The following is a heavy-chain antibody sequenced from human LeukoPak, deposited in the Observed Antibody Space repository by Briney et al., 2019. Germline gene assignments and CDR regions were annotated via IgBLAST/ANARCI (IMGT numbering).Heavy chain of an antibody. CDR1: GGTFSSYA. D-gene: IGHD6-13*01. V-gene: IGHV1-69*04. Sequence: SVKVSCKASGGTFSSYAISWVRQAPGQGLEWMGRIIPILGIANYAQKFQGRVTITADKSTSTAYMELSSLRSEDTAVYYCARCPRIAAAGPNYYYGMDVWGQGTTVTVSS. CDR2: IIPILGIA. J-gene: IGHJ6*02. CDR3: ARCPRIAAAGPNYYYGMDV.